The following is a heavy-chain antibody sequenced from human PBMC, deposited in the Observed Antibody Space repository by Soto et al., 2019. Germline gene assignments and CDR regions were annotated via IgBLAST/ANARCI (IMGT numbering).Heavy chain of an antibody. Sequence: GGSLRLSCAASGFTFSSYAMSWVRQAPGKGLEWVSAISGSGGSTYYADSVKGRFTISRDNSKNTLHLQMNSLRAEDTAVYYCASRGLDIVVVVAATAEYFQHWGQGTLVTVSS. D-gene: IGHD2-15*01. CDR3: ASRGLDIVVVVAATAEYFQH. CDR2: ISGSGGST. J-gene: IGHJ1*01. CDR1: GFTFSSYA. V-gene: IGHV3-23*01.